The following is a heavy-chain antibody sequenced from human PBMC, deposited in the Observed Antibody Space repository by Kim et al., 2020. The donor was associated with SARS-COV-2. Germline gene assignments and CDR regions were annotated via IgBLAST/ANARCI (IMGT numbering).Heavy chain of an antibody. Sequence: TNPHPALKSRVTISIDTSKNQFSLKLNSVTATATAVYYCARRSISNWFDPWGQGTLVTVSS. CDR2: T. J-gene: IGHJ5*02. CDR3: ARRSISNWFDP. V-gene: IGHV4-4*09.